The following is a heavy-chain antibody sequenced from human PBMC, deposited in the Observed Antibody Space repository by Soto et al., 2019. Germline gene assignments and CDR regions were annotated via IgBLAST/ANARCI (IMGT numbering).Heavy chain of an antibody. CDR2: ISYDGSNK. CDR3: KGSGSNTDY. J-gene: IGHJ4*02. Sequence: GSLRLSCAASGFTFSSYAMHWVRQAPGKGLEWVAVISYDGSNKYYADSVKGRFTISRDNSKNTLYLQMNSLRAEDTAVYYCKGSGSNTDYWGQGTLVTVSS. V-gene: IGHV3-30-3*01. CDR1: GFTFSSYA. D-gene: IGHD3-10*01.